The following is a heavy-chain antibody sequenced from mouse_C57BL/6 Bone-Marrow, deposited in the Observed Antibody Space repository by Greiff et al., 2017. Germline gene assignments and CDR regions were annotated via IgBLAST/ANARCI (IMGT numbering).Heavy chain of an antibody. J-gene: IGHJ3*01. CDR1: GFNIKDDY. CDR2: IDPENGDT. V-gene: IGHV14-4*01. CDR3: TRIAY. Sequence: VQLKESGAELVRPGASVKLSCTASGFNIKDDYMHWVKQRPEQGLEWIGWIDPENGDTEYASKFQGKATVTVDTSSNTAYLQLSSLTSEDTAVYYCTRIAYWGQGTLVTVSA.